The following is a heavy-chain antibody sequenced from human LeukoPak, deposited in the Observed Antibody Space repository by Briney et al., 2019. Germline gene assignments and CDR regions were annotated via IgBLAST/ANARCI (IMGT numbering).Heavy chain of an antibody. CDR3: ARVIRPGGGSYFGWFDP. Sequence: SETLSLTCTVSGGSISSSSYYWGWLRQPPGKGLEWIGSIYYGGSTYYNPSLKSRVTMSVDTSKNQFSLKLNSVTAADTAVYYCARVIRPGGGSYFGWFDPWGQGTLVTVSS. CDR2: IYYGGST. V-gene: IGHV4-39*07. J-gene: IGHJ5*02. D-gene: IGHD1-26*01. CDR1: GGSISSSSYY.